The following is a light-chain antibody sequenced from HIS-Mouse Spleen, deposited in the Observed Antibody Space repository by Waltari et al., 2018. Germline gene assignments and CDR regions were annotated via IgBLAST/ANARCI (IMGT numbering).Light chain of an antibody. J-gene: IGLJ2*01. Sequence: QSALTQPASVSGSPGQSITISCTGTSSDVGSYNLVSWYQQHPGKAPKLMIYEGSKRPSWVVNRFSGSKSGNTASLTISGLQAEDEADYYCCSYAGSSTVVFGGGTKLTVL. CDR2: EGS. V-gene: IGLV2-23*01. CDR3: CSYAGSSTVV. CDR1: SSDVGSYNL.